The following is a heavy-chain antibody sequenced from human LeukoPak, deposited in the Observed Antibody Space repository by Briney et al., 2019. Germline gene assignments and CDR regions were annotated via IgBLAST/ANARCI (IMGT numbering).Heavy chain of an antibody. V-gene: IGHV3-30*04. CDR3: ARVGQQLADYYYYMDV. D-gene: IGHD6-13*01. J-gene: IGHJ6*03. CDR1: GFTFSSYA. Sequence: GGPLRLSCAASGFTFSSYAMHWVRQAPGKGLEWVAVISYDGSNKYYADSVKGRFTISRDNSKNTLYLQMNSLRAEDTAVYYCARVGQQLADYYYYMDVWGKGTTVTVSS. CDR2: ISYDGSNK.